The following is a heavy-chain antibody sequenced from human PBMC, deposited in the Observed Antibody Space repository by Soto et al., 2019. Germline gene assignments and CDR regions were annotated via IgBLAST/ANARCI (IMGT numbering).Heavy chain of an antibody. CDR2: ISAYNGNT. CDR3: ARGRAYTVVTDFDY. D-gene: IGHD2-15*01. V-gene: IGHV1-18*04. J-gene: IGHJ4*02. CDR1: GYTFTSYG. Sequence: ASVKVSCKASGYTFTSYGISWVRQAPGQGLEWVGWISAYNGNTNYAQKLQGRVTMTTDTSTSTAYMELRSLRSDDTAVYYCARGRAYTVVTDFDYWGQGTLVTVSS.